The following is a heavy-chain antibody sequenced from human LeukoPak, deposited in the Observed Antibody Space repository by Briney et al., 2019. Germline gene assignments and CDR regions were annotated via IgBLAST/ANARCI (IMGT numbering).Heavy chain of an antibody. CDR2: IEKDGIEK. V-gene: IGHV3-7*01. J-gene: IGHJ4*02. Sequence: PGGSLRLSRVVSGFTLSSDWMSWVRQAPGKGLEWVANIEKDGIEKYYVESVKGRFTISRDNAENSLYLQMNSLRAEDTAVYYCARGRYSSRSGGYYFDIWGQGTLVTVSS. CDR1: GFTLSSDW. CDR3: ARGRYSSRSGGYYFDI. D-gene: IGHD2-2*01.